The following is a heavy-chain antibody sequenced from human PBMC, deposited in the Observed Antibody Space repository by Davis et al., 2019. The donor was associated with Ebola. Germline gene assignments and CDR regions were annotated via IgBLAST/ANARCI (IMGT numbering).Heavy chain of an antibody. CDR2: IYSGGST. CDR3: ARHVLEKYGMDV. CDR1: GFTVSSNY. V-gene: IGHV3-53*01. Sequence: GESLKISCAASGFTVSSNYMSWVRQAPGKGLEWVSVIYSGGSTYYADSVKGRFTISRDNSKNTLYLQMNSLRAEDTAVYYCARHVLEKYGMDVWGQGTTVTVSS. J-gene: IGHJ6*02.